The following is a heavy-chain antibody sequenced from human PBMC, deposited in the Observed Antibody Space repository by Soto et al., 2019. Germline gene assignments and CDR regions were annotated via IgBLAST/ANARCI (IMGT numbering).Heavy chain of an antibody. CDR2: INHSGST. CDR1: GGSFSGYY. V-gene: IGHV4-34*01. J-gene: IGHJ6*02. CDR3: ARGSYSSSKRVYYYYYGMDV. Sequence: SETLSLTCAVYGGSFSGYYWSWIRQPPGKGLEWIGEINHSGSTNYNPSLKSRVTISVDTSKNRFSLKLSSVTAADTAVYYCARGSYSSSKRVYYYYYGMDVWGQGTTVTVSS. D-gene: IGHD6-6*01.